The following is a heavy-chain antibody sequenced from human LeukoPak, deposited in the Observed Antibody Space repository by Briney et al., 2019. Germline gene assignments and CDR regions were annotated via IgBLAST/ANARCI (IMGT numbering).Heavy chain of an antibody. CDR2: ISSRSSTI. CDR3: ARGCSGGSCFGDFDY. V-gene: IGHV3-48*02. CDR1: GFTFSSYG. J-gene: IGHJ4*02. D-gene: IGHD2-15*01. Sequence: GGSLRLSCAASGFTFSSYGMNWVRQAPGKGLEWISYISSRSSTIYYADSVKGRFTISRDNAKNSLYLQMNSLRDEDAAVYYCARGCSGGSCFGDFDYWGQGTLGTVSS.